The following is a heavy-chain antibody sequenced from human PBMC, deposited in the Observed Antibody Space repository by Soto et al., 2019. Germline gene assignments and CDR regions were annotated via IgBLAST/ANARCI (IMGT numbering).Heavy chain of an antibody. CDR3: ASDRPGPQNYVEY. V-gene: IGHV3-74*01. J-gene: IGHJ4*02. D-gene: IGHD3-10*01. CDR2: INSDGSST. CDR1: GFTFSSHC. Sequence: VGSLRLSCAASGFTFSSHCIHWGLQAPGKGLVWVSRINSDGSSTTYADSVKGRFTISRDNAKNMVYLQMNSLRAEDTAVYYCASDRPGPQNYVEYWGLGTMVTVTP.